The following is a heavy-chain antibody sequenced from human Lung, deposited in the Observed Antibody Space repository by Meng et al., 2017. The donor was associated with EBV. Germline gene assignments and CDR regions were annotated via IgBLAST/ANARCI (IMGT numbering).Heavy chain of an antibody. D-gene: IGHD6-19*01. Sequence: QVRMVHSGFELKTPGASVKVSCKASGYTFTSYAMNWVRQAPGQGLEWMGWINTNTGNPTYAQGFTGRFVFSLDTSVSTAYLQISSLKAEDTAVYYCARDKIAVAGITGDYWGQGTLVTVSS. V-gene: IGHV7-4-1*02. J-gene: IGHJ4*02. CDR3: ARDKIAVAGITGDY. CDR1: GYTFTSYA. CDR2: INTNTGNP.